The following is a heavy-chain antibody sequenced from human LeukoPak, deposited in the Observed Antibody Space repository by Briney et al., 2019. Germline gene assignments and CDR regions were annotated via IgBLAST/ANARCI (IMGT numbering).Heavy chain of an antibody. Sequence: PGGSLRLSCAASGFTFSSCSMNWVRQAPEKGLEWVSSISSSSSYIYYADSVKGRFTISRDNAKNSLYLQMNSLRAEDTAVYYCARISTTGTDYWGQGTLVTVSS. J-gene: IGHJ4*02. V-gene: IGHV3-21*01. D-gene: IGHD1-1*01. CDR2: ISSSSSYI. CDR1: GFTFSSCS. CDR3: ARISTTGTDY.